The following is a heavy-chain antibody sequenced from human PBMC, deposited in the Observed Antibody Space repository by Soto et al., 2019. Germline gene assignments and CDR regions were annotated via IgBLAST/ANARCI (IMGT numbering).Heavy chain of an antibody. CDR3: AKSKGDLDILKTTLTTFWWPFHI. V-gene: IGHV3-9*01. CDR1: GFTFDDYA. Sequence: EVQLVESGGGLVQPGRSLRLSCAASGFTFDDYAMHWVRQAPGKGPEWVSGITWNSGSRGYEESVRGRCTISRDNTTSSLYLQLSRLRAEDTALYYCAKSKGDLDILKTTLTTFWWPFHIWGQGTLVTVSS. D-gene: IGHD4-17*01. CDR2: ITWNSGSR. J-gene: IGHJ3*02.